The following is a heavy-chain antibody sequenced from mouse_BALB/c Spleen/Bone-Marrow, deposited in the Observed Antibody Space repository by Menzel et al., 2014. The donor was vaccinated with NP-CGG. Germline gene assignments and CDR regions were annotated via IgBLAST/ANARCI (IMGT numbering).Heavy chain of an antibody. Sequence: EVQLVESGGGLAQPGGSLKLSCAASGFTFSSYGMSWVRQTPDKRLELVATINNNDGNTYYPDSVKGRFTISRDNAKNTLYLQMSSLKSEDTAMYYCARDNYGSRFDYWGQGTTLTVSS. V-gene: IGHV5-6-3*01. CDR1: GFTFSSYG. CDR2: INNNDGNT. J-gene: IGHJ2*01. CDR3: ARDNYGSRFDY. D-gene: IGHD1-1*01.